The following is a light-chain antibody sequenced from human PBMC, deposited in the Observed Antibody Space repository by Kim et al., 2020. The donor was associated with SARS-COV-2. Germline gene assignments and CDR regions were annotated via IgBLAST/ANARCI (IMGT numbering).Light chain of an antibody. Sequence: VSVSPGQTASITCSGDKLVDKYVCWYQQKPGQSPVLVIYQDSKRPSGIPARFSGSNSGNTATLTISETQAMDEADYYCQAWDSSVVFGGGTQLTVL. J-gene: IGLJ2*01. CDR3: QAWDSSVV. CDR1: KLVDKY. V-gene: IGLV3-1*01. CDR2: QDS.